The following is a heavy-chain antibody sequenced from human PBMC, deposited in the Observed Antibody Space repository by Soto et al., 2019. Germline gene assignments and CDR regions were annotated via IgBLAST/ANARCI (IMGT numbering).Heavy chain of an antibody. CDR3: AKVRYSSPMGYYYGMDV. D-gene: IGHD6-19*01. CDR1: RVAFSKFI. CDR2: IIPIFGTA. J-gene: IGHJ6*02. V-gene: IGHV1-69*01. Sequence: QAQLEQSGGEVKKPGSSVKVSCKASRVAFSKFIVTWVRQAPGLGLEWVGGIIPIFGTAHYAQKFQGRVTITAEESTSTSYMEVNNLRSEDTAVFYCAKVRYSSPMGYYYGMDVCGQGTTVTVSS.